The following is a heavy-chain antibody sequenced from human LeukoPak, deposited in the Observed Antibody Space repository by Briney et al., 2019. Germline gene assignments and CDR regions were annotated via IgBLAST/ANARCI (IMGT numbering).Heavy chain of an antibody. CDR3: ARVEMATMSVPYYFDY. V-gene: IGHV4-39*07. Sequence: PSETLSLTCTVSGGSISTSSYYWGCIRQPPGKGLEWIGSISYSGSTYYNPSLKSRVTIAVDTSKNQFSLKLTSVTAADTAVYYCARVEMATMSVPYYFDYWGQGTLVTVSS. CDR2: ISYSGST. CDR1: GGSISTSSYY. D-gene: IGHD5-24*01. J-gene: IGHJ4*02.